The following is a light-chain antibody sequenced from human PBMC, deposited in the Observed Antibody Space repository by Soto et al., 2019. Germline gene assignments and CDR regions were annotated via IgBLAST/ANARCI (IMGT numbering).Light chain of an antibody. CDR1: QSISSW. Sequence: DIQMTQSPSTLSASVGDRVTITCRASQSISSWLAWYQQKPGKAPKLLIYKASSLESGVSSRFSGSGSGTEFTFTISSLQPDDFATYYCQQYNSYSLTFGGGTKVDI. V-gene: IGKV1-5*03. J-gene: IGKJ4*01. CDR2: KAS. CDR3: QQYNSYSLT.